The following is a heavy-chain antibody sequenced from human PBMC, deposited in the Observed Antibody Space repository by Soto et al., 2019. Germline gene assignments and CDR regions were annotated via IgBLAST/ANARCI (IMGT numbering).Heavy chain of an antibody. D-gene: IGHD6-19*01. CDR3: ARDRSSGWYYFDY. J-gene: IGHJ4*02. Sequence: LLLSCAASGFTVRSSYISLIRQAPVKGLAWVSVVHSGGSTHYADSVKGRFTISRDNAENTLYLQMNSLRVEDTAVYYCARDRSSGWYYFDYWGQGTLVTVSS. V-gene: IGHV3-53*01. CDR2: VHSGGST. CDR1: GFTVRSSY.